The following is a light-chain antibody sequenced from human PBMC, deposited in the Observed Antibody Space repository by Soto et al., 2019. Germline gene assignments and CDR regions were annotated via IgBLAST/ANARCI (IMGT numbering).Light chain of an antibody. Sequence: DIQMTQSPSTLSASVGDSVTITCRASQSISPWLAWYQQKPGKAPTLLIYKASSLEGGVPSRFSGIGSGTDFNITISSLQPEDFATYYCQQCNTYPLTFAGGTTVDIK. CDR1: QSISPW. CDR2: KAS. V-gene: IGKV1-5*03. CDR3: QQCNTYPLT. J-gene: IGKJ4*01.